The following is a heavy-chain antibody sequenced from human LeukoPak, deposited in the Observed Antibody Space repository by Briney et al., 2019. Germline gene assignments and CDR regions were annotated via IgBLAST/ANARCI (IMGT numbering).Heavy chain of an antibody. CDR3: ASWAGPYYDILTGYYKRPFDY. CDR1: GYTFTGYY. D-gene: IGHD3-9*01. Sequence: ASVKVSCKASGYTFTGYYMHWVRQAPGQGLEWMGWINPNSGGTNYAQKFQGRVTMTRDTSISTAYMELSRLRSDDTAVYYCASWAGPYYDILTGYYKRPFDYWGQGTLVTVSS. CDR2: INPNSGGT. J-gene: IGHJ4*02. V-gene: IGHV1-2*02.